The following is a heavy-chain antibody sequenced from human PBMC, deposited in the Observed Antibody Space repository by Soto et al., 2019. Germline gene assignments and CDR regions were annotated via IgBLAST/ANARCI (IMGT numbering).Heavy chain of an antibody. CDR2: ISSSSSYI. CDR1: GFTFSSYS. J-gene: IGHJ6*03. V-gene: IGHV3-21*01. Sequence: PGGSLRLSCAASGFTFSSYSMNWVRQAPGKGLEWVSSISSSSSYIYYADSVKGRFTISRDNAKNSLYLQMNSLRAEDTAVYYCARSRYHYYYMDVWGKGTTVTVSS. CDR3: ARSRYHYYYMDV.